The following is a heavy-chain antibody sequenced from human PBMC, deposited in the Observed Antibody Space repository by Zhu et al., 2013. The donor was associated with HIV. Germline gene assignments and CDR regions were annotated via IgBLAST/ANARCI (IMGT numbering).Heavy chain of an antibody. J-gene: IGHJ6*02. Sequence: QVQLVQSGAEVKKPGSSVKVSCKASGGTFTSYDINWVRQATGQGLEWMGWMNPNSGNTGYAQKFQGRVTMTRNTSISTAYMELSSLRSEDTAVYYCARAGALLPRYASGVYGMDVWGQGTTVTVSS. CDR3: ARAGALLPRYASGVYGMDV. D-gene: IGHD3-10*01. V-gene: IGHV1-8*01. CDR1: GGTFTSYD. CDR2: MNPNSGNT.